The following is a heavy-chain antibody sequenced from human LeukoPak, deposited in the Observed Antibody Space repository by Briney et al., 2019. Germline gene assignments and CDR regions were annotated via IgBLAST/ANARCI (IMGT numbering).Heavy chain of an antibody. J-gene: IGHJ4*02. Sequence: GGSLRLSCAVSGFTFSGFWMSWSRQAPGKGLEWVASINSDGSEGYYADSVKGRFTISRDNSKNTLYLQMNSLRAEDTAVYYCARSNYDILTGYSGYFDYWGQGTLVTASS. D-gene: IGHD3-9*01. CDR3: ARSNYDILTGYSGYFDY. CDR1: GFTFSGFW. V-gene: IGHV3-7*01. CDR2: INSDGSEG.